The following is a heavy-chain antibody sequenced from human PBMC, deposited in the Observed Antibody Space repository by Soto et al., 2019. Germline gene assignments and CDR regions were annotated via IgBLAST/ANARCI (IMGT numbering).Heavy chain of an antibody. CDR3: ERDWKGAEGFDP. D-gene: IGHD1-1*01. Sequence: QVQLVQSGAEVKKPGASVKVSCKASGYTFSTYGFSWVRQAPGQGLEWMGWIGADNGDTNYAQNFQGRVTMTTDTPPTTSYMELRSLTSDDTAVYFCERDWKGAEGFDPWGQGTLVTVSS. J-gene: IGHJ5*02. CDR2: IGADNGDT. CDR1: GYTFSTYG. V-gene: IGHV1-18*01.